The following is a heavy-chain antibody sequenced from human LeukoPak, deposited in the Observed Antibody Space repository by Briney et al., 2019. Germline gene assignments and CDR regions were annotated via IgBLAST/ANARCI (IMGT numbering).Heavy chain of an antibody. CDR2: ISGSGGST. J-gene: IGHJ5*02. Sequence: PGGSLRLSCAASGFTLSSYAMSWVRQAPGKGLEWVSAISGSGGSTYYADSVKGRFTISRDNSKNTLYLQMNSLRAEDTAVYYCAKDAPLVVVVPAAIPYWFDPWGQGTLVTVSS. CDR1: GFTLSSYA. V-gene: IGHV3-23*01. CDR3: AKDAPLVVVVPAAIPYWFDP. D-gene: IGHD2-2*01.